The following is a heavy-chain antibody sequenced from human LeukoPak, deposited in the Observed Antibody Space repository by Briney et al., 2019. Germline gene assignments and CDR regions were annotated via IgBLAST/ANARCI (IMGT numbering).Heavy chain of an antibody. D-gene: IGHD2-15*01. Sequence: QPGGSLRLSCAASGFTFSSYAMSWVRQAPGKGLEWVSAISGSGGSTYYADSVKGRFTISRDNSKNTLYLQMNSLRAEGTAVYYWAKDEGFCGGGSCYFDYWGQETLVTVSS. V-gene: IGHV3-23*01. CDR2: ISGSGGST. CDR1: GFTFSSYA. J-gene: IGHJ4*02. CDR3: AKDEGFCGGGSCYFDY.